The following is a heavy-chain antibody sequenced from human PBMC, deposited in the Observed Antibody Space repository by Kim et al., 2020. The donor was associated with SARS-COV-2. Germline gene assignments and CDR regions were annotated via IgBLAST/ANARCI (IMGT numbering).Heavy chain of an antibody. D-gene: IGHD3-3*01. J-gene: IGHJ6*02. CDR2: ISGDGGST. Sequence: GGSLRLSCAASGFTFDDYAMHWVRQAPGEGLEWVSLISGDGGSTYYADSVKGRFTISRDNSKNSLYLQMNSLRTEDTALYYCAKDISSRGRFLEWLSSPYYYGMDVWGQGTTVTVSS. CDR1: GFTFDDYA. CDR3: AKDISSRGRFLEWLSSPYYYGMDV. V-gene: IGHV3-43*02.